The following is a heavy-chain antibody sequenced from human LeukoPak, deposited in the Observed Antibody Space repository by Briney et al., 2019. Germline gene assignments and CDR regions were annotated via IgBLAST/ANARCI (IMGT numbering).Heavy chain of an antibody. CDR1: GFTFSSYG. J-gene: IGHJ4*02. D-gene: IGHD3-16*02. CDR3: AKDTGGYYDYVWGSYRYGYYFDY. CDR2: ISGSGGST. V-gene: IGHV3-23*01. Sequence: GGSLRLSCAASGFTFSSYGFHWVRQAPGKGLEWVSAISGSGGSTYYADSVKGRFTISRDNSKNTLYLQMNSLRAEDTAVYYCAKDTGGYYDYVWGSYRYGYYFDYWGQGTPVTVSS.